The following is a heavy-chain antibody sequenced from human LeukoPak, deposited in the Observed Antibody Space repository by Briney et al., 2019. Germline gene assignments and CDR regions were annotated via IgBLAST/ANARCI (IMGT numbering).Heavy chain of an antibody. CDR3: ARGGGRTKIHYFDY. CDR2: IYSGGST. V-gene: IGHV3-66*01. CDR1: GFTVSSNY. D-gene: IGHD3-16*01. J-gene: IGHJ4*02. Sequence: GGSLRLSCAASGFTVSSNYMSWVRQAPGKGLEWVSVIYSGGSTYYADSVKGRFTISRDNSKNTLYLQMNSLRAEDTAVYYCARGGGRTKIHYFDYWGQGTLVTVSS.